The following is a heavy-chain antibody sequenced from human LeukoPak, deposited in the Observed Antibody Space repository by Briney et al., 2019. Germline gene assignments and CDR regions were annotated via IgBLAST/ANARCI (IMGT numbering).Heavy chain of an antibody. V-gene: IGHV4-39*01. CDR1: VGSIRSSSYY. Sequence: PSETLSLTCTVSVGSIRSSSYYWGWIRQPPGKGLEWIGSIYYSGSTNYKPSLRSRVTISVDTSKNQFSLKLSSVTAADTAVYYCARQAGSYYTYNFDYWGQGTLVTVSS. J-gene: IGHJ4*02. CDR3: ARQAGSYYTYNFDY. D-gene: IGHD3-22*01. CDR2: IYYSGST.